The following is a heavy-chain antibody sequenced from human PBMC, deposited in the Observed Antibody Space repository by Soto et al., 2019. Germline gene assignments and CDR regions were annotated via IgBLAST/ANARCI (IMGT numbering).Heavy chain of an antibody. J-gene: IGHJ4*02. Sequence: EVQLVESGGGLVKPGGSLRLSCAASGFTFSNAWMNWVRQAPGKGLEWVGRIKSKTDGGTTDYAAPVKGRFTISRDDSKNTLYLQMDSPKTEDTAVYYCTTHPLTTYYYDSSGYYYFDYWGQGTLVTVSS. CDR2: IKSKTDGGTT. D-gene: IGHD3-22*01. CDR1: GFTFSNAW. V-gene: IGHV3-15*07. CDR3: TTHPLTTYYYDSSGYYYFDY.